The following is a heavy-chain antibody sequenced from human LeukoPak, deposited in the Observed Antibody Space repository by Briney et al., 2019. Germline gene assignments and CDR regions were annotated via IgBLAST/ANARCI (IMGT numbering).Heavy chain of an antibody. CDR3: ARTTSSGYFDY. CDR2: IIPILGIA. J-gene: IGHJ4*02. CDR1: GGTFSSYA. Sequence: ASVKVSCKASGGTFSSYAICWVRQAPGQGLEWMGRIIPILGIANYAQKFQGRVTITADKSTSTADMELSSLRSEDTAVYYCARTTSSGYFDYWGQGTLVTVSS. V-gene: IGHV1-69*04. D-gene: IGHD3-22*01.